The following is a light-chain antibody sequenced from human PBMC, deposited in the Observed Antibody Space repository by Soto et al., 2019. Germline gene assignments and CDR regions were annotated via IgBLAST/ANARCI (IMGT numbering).Light chain of an antibody. Sequence: QSALTQPASVSGSLGQSITISCTGTSSDVGGYNFVSWYQQHPGKAPKFIIYDVNTRPSGVSNRFSGSKSGNTASLTISGLQADDEAEYYCSSYSRSSIPVFGTGTKVTVL. CDR2: DVN. CDR1: SSDVGGYNF. J-gene: IGLJ1*01. V-gene: IGLV2-14*03. CDR3: SSYSRSSIPV.